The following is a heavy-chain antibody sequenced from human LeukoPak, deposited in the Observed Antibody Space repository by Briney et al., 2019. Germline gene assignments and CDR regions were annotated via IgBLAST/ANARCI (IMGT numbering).Heavy chain of an antibody. Sequence: PGGSLRLSCSASGFTFSSYAMHWVRQAPGKGLESVSVISSNGGSTDYADSVKGRFTISRDNSKNTLYLQMSSLRAEDTAVYYCVKGIDYYGSGSHSTSYYGMDVWGQGTTVTVSS. J-gene: IGHJ6*01. CDR1: GFTFSSYA. D-gene: IGHD3-10*01. CDR3: VKGIDYYGSGSHSTSYYGMDV. CDR2: ISSNGGST. V-gene: IGHV3-64D*06.